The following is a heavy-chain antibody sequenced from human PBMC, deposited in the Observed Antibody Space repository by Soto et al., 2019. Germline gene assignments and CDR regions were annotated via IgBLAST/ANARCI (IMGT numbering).Heavy chain of an antibody. V-gene: IGHV3-13*01. D-gene: IGHD4-17*01. Sequence: GGSLRLSCAASGFTFSSYDMHWVRQATGKGLEWVSAIGTAGDTYYPGSVKGRFTISRENAKNSLYLQMNSLRAGDTAVYYCAREVHGERAFDIWGQGTMVTVSS. J-gene: IGHJ3*02. CDR3: AREVHGERAFDI. CDR2: IGTAGDT. CDR1: GFTFSSYD.